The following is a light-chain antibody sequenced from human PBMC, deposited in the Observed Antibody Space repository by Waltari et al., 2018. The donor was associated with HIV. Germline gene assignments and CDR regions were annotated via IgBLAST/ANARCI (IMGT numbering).Light chain of an antibody. V-gene: IGLV4-69*01. Sequence: QRVLTQSPSASASLGASVKLTCTLSSGHSYYAIAWHQQQPEKGPRFLMKLNSDGSHSKGDRIPDRFSGSSSGSERYLTISSLQSEDEADYYCQTWGTGIVFGGGTKLTVL. CDR3: QTWGTGIV. J-gene: IGLJ2*01. CDR2: LNSDGSH. CDR1: SGHSYYA.